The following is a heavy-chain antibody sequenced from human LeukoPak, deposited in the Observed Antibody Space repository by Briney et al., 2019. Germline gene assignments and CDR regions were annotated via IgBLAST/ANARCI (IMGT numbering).Heavy chain of an antibody. V-gene: IGHV3-53*01. D-gene: IGHD5-12*01. CDR3: ASLVDLDY. CDR1: RLTVSSNY. CDR2: IYSGGST. J-gene: IGHJ4*02. Sequence: PGGSLRLSCAASRLTVSSNYMSWVRQAPGKGLEWVSVIYSGGSTYYADSVKGRFTISRDNSKNTLYLQMNSLRAEDTAVYYCASLVDLDYWGQGTLVTVSS.